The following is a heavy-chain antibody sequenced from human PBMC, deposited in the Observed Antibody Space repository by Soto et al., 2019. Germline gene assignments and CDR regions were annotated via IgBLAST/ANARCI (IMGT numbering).Heavy chain of an antibody. V-gene: IGHV4-59*01. D-gene: IGHD6-19*01. CDR3: ARGGIAVAGYFDY. CDR2: IYYSGST. J-gene: IGHJ4*02. CDR1: GGSISSYY. Sequence: TLSLTCTVSGGSISSYYWSWIRQPPGKGLEWIGYIYYSGSTNYNPSLKSRVTISVDTSKNQFSLKLSSVTAADTAVYYCARGGIAVAGYFDYWGQGTVVTVSS.